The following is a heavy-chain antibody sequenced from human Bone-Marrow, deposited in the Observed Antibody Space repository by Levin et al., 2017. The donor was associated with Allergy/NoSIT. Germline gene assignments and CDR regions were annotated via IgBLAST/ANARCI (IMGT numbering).Heavy chain of an antibody. V-gene: IGHV3-30-3*01. CDR3: ARDLSWDYFDWLGAFDI. J-gene: IGHJ3*02. Sequence: PGGSLRLSCAASGFTFSSYAMHWVRQAPGKGLEWVAVISYDGSNKYYADSVKGRFTISRDNSKNTLYLQMNSLRAEDTAVYYCARDLSWDYFDWLGAFDIWGQGTMVTVSS. CDR1: GFTFSSYA. CDR2: ISYDGSNK. D-gene: IGHD3-9*01.